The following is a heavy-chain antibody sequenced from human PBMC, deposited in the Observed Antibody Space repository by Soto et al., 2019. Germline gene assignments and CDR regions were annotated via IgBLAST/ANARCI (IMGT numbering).Heavy chain of an antibody. D-gene: IGHD3-3*01. CDR2: IYHSGST. V-gene: IGHV4-4*02. CDR1: GGSIRSSNW. J-gene: IGHJ6*02. Sequence: QVQLQESGPGLVKPSGTLSLTCAFSGGSIRSSNWWSWVRQPPGKGLEWIGEIYHSGSTNYNPSLKSRVTISVDKSKNQFSLKLSSVTAADKAVYYCARGEDYDFWSGYYGMDVWGQGTTVTVSS. CDR3: ARGEDYDFWSGYYGMDV.